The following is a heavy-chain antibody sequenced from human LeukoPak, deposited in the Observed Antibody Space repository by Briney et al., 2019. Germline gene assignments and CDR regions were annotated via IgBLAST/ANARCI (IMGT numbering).Heavy chain of an antibody. D-gene: IGHD6-19*01. CDR1: GFTFSSYG. V-gene: IGHV3-33*01. CDR2: IWYEGSNK. Sequence: PGRSLRLSCAASGFTFSSYGMHWVRQAPGKGLEWVAVIWYEGSNKYYADSVKGRLTNSRDNSKNTLYLKMTSMTAEDTAVYYCARESGNGYSSGWYPYYYHGMDVWGQGTTVTVSS. CDR3: ARESGNGYSSGWYPYYYHGMDV. J-gene: IGHJ6*02.